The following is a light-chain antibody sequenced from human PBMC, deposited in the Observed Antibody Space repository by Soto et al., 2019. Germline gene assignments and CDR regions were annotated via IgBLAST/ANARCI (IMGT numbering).Light chain of an antibody. J-gene: IGKJ3*01. CDR1: QSVSSRY. Sequence: EIVLTQSPGTLSLSPGERAIVSCRASQSVSSRYLAWYQQTPGRAPRLLIHGASSRATGIPDRFSGSGSGTDFTLTISRLEPEDFAMYYCHHYDNSPPFTFGPGTRVDIK. CDR2: GAS. V-gene: IGKV3-20*01. CDR3: HHYDNSPPFT.